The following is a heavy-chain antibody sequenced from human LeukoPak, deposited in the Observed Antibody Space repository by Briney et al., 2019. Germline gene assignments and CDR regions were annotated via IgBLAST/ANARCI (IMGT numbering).Heavy chain of an antibody. J-gene: IGHJ4*02. Sequence: GGSLGLSCAASGFTFNNYWMSWVRQAPGKGLEWVSAISGSGGSTYYADSVKGRFTISRDNSKNTLYLQMNSLRAEDTAVYYCAKDLASPRERNDYWGQGTLVTVSS. CDR3: AKDLASPRERNDY. CDR1: GFTFNNYW. CDR2: ISGSGGST. V-gene: IGHV3-23*01.